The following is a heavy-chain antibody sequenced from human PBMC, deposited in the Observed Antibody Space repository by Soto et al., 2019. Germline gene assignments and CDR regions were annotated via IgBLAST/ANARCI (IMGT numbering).Heavy chain of an antibody. V-gene: IGHV3-30*04. CDR2: ISGDGSKK. D-gene: IGHD3-10*01. Sequence: VQLVESGGGLVQPGGSLRLSCVASAFTFSDYSMHWVRQAPGKGLEWVAAISGDGSKKSYADSVKGRATLSRDNAKNTLYLQMDNLRAEDTAVYFCGRDLGGSGTPLEYYGMDVWGRGTTVTVSS. CDR3: GRDLGGSGTPLEYYGMDV. CDR1: AFTFSDYS. J-gene: IGHJ6*02.